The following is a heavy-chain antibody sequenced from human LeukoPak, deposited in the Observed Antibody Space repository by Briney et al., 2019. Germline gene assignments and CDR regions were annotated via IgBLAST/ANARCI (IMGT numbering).Heavy chain of an antibody. CDR1: GFMFSSNW. J-gene: IGHJ4*02. CDR3: AKEGRSLQTY. CDR2: IKEDGTET. D-gene: IGHD5-24*01. V-gene: IGHV3-7*03. Sequence: GGSLRLSCAASGFMFSSNWMSWVRLAPGKGLEWVTNIKEDGTETYYVDSVKGRFTISRDNAKNSLYLQMNSLRVEDTAVYYCAKEGRSLQTYWGQGTLVTVSS.